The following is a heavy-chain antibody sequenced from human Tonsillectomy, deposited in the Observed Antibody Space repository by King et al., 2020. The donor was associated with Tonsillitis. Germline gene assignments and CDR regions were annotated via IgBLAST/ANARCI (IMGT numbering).Heavy chain of an antibody. Sequence: VQLVESGGGLVQPGGSLRLSCAASGFTFSSYSMNWARPAPGRGLEWVASIICSGDNTYYADTVKGRFTISRDRSKNTLYLQMNSLRAEDTAVYYCAKGPFTVVTRAGVDYWGQGTLVTVSS. CDR2: IICSGDNT. D-gene: IGHD4-23*01. J-gene: IGHJ4*02. CDR1: GFTFSSYS. CDR3: AKGPFTVVTRAGVDY. V-gene: IGHV3-23*04.